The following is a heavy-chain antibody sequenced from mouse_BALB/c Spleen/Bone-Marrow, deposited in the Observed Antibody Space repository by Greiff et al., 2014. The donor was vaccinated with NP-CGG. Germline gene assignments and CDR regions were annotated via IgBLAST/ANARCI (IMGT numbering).Heavy chain of an antibody. J-gene: IGHJ4*01. D-gene: IGHD2-3*01. V-gene: IGHV3-1*02. CDR1: GYSITSGYS. CDR2: IHYSGTT. Sequence: EVQLQESGPDLVKPSQSLSLTCTVTGYSITSGYSWHWIRQFPGNKLEWMGYIHYSGTTNYNPSLKSRISITRDTSKNQFFLQLKSVTSDDTATYYCARQNDGYLYYAMDYWGQGTSVTVSS. CDR3: ARQNDGYLYYAMDY.